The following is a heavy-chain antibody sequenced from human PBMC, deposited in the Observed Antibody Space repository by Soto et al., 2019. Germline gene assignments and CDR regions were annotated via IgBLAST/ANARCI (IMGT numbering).Heavy chain of an antibody. CDR1: GFTFSRDG. V-gene: IGHV3-21*01. Sequence: GGSLRLSCAASGFTFSRDGMNWVRQAPGKGLEWVSSISPSSTYKYYADSVKGRFTISRDNAKNSLYLQMNSLRAEDTAVYYCAVCCSSTSCYGADVWGQGTTVTVSS. CDR2: ISPSSTYK. J-gene: IGHJ6*02. D-gene: IGHD2-2*01. CDR3: AVCCSSTSCYGADV.